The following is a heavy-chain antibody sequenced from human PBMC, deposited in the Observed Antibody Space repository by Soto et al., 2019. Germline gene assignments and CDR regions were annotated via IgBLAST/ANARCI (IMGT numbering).Heavy chain of an antibody. CDR3: ARVIWSGHVTSDL. J-gene: IGHJ5*02. D-gene: IGHD3-3*01. Sequence: EVQVVESGGGLVQPGGSLRLSCAASGFTFSSNSMNWVRQAPGKGLEWISYISSSSSTIYADSVKGRFTISRDNAKTSLYLQRNSLRDEDTAGYYWARVIWSGHVTSDLWGQGTLVTVSS. V-gene: IGHV3-48*02. CDR1: GFTFSSNS. CDR2: ISSSSSTI.